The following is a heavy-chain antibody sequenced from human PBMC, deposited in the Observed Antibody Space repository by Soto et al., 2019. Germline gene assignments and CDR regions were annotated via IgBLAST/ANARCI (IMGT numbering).Heavy chain of an antibody. CDR1: GGTFSSYA. Sequence: SVKVSCKASGGTFSSYAISWVRQAPGQGLEWMGGIIPIFGTANYAQKFQGRVTITADESTSTAYMELSSLRSEDTAVYYCARSGAARTYYYYGMDVWGQGTTVTVSS. J-gene: IGHJ6*02. CDR2: IIPIFGTA. CDR3: ARSGAARTYYYYGMDV. D-gene: IGHD6-25*01. V-gene: IGHV1-69*13.